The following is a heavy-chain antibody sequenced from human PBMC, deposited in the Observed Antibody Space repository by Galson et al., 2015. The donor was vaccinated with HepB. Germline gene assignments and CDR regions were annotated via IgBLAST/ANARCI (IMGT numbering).Heavy chain of an antibody. CDR1: GFTFSSYG. CDR2: IRYDGSNK. Sequence: SLRLSCAASGFTFSSYGMHWVRQAPGKGLEWVAFIRYDGSNKYYADSVKGRFTISRDNSKNTLYLQMNSLRAEDTAVYYCAKDRYYYYGMDVWGQGTTVTVSS. CDR3: AKDRYYYYGMDV. J-gene: IGHJ6*02. V-gene: IGHV3-30*02.